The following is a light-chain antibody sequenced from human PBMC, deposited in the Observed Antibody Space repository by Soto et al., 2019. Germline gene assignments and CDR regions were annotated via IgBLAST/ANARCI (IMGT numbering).Light chain of an antibody. V-gene: IGLV2-8*01. J-gene: IGLJ2*01. Sequence: QSVLTQPPSASGSPGQSVTISCTGSSSDVGGYNYVSWYQQHPGKAPKIMIYEVSKRPSGVPDRLSGSKSGNTASLTVSGLQAEDESDYYCSSYGGSNTVVFGGGTKLTVL. CDR3: SSYGGSNTVV. CDR2: EVS. CDR1: SSDVGGYNY.